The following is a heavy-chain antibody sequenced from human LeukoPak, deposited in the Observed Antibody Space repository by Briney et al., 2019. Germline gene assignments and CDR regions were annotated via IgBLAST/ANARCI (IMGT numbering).Heavy chain of an antibody. D-gene: IGHD4-17*01. CDR2: ISAYNGNT. CDR1: GYTFTSYG. Sequence: ASVKVSCKASGYTFTSYGISWVRQAPGQGLEWMGWISAYNGNTKYAQKFEGRVTMTTDTSTSTAYLELRSLRSDDTAVYYCARAGGDYSHYYYYYGTDGMDVWGQGTTVTVSS. J-gene: IGHJ6*02. V-gene: IGHV1-18*01. CDR3: ARAGGDYSHYYYYYGTDGMDV.